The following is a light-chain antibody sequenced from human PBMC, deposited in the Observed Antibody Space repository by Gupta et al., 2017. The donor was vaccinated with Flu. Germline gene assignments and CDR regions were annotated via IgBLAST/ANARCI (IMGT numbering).Light chain of an antibody. V-gene: IGLV1-44*01. CDR3: AAWDDSRNGWV. J-gene: IGLJ3*02. CDR2: SNN. CDR1: SSTIGSNT. Sequence: QSVLTQPPSASGTPGQRVTISCSGSSSTIGSNTVNWYQQLPEPAPNLLIYSNNQRPSGVPDRFSGSKSATSASLAISGLQAEDEADYYCAAWDDSRNGWVFGGGTKLTVL.